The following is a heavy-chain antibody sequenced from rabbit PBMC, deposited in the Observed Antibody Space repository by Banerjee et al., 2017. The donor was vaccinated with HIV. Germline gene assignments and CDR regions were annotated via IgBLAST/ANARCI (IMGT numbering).Heavy chain of an antibody. J-gene: IGHJ4*01. Sequence: QEQLEESGGDLVKPGGSLTLTCTASGFSFSRSYWICWVRQAPGKGLEWIACIYTSSGNTVYATWAKGRFTISKASSTTVTLQMTSLTAADTATYFCARDSAGVIGWNFNLWGPGTLVTVS. CDR3: ARDSAGVIGWNFNL. CDR1: GFSFSRSYW. D-gene: IGHD1-1*01. V-gene: IGHV1S45*01. CDR2: IYTSSGNT.